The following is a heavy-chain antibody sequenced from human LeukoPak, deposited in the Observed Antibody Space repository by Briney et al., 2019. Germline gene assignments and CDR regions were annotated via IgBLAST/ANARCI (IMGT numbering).Heavy chain of an antibody. J-gene: IGHJ3*02. CDR2: INHSGST. Sequence: SETLSLTCAVYGGSFSGYYWSWIRQPPGKGLEWIGEINHSGSTNYNPSLKSRVTISVDTSKNQFSLKLSSVTAADTAVYYCARGKRGYSYAFDIWGQGTMVTVPS. CDR3: ARGKRGYSYAFDI. V-gene: IGHV4-34*01. CDR1: GGSFSGYY. D-gene: IGHD5-18*01.